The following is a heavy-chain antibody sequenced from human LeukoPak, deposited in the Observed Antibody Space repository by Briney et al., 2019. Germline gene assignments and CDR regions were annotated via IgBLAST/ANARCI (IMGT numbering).Heavy chain of an antibody. Sequence: GGSLRLSCADSGFTFSSYWMRWVRQAPGKELEWVVNIKQDGSEKYYVDSVKGRFTISRDNAKDSLYLQMNSLRAEDTAVYYCARGMVRRVDYFDHWGQGSLVTVSS. CDR1: GFTFSSYW. V-gene: IGHV3-7*01. J-gene: IGHJ4*02. D-gene: IGHD3-10*01. CDR3: ARGMVRRVDYFDH. CDR2: IKQDGSEK.